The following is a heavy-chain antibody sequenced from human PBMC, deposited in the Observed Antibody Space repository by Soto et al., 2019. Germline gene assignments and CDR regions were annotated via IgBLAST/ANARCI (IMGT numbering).Heavy chain of an antibody. CDR3: AKVQRSSSWQLNFDY. D-gene: IGHD6-13*01. J-gene: IGHJ4*02. CDR2: ISGSGGST. Sequence: GGSLRLSCAASGFTFSSYAMSWVRQAPGKGLEWVSAISGSGGSTYYADSVKGRFTISRDNSKNTLYLQMNSLRAEDTAVYYCAKVQRSSSWQLNFDYWGQGTLVTVSS. CDR1: GFTFSSYA. V-gene: IGHV3-23*01.